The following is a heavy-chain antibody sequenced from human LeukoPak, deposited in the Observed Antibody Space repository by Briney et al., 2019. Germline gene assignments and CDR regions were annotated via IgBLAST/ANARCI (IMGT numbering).Heavy chain of an antibody. CDR1: GFSFSDYW. CDR2: IKQDGSEK. Sequence: GGSLRLSCAASGFSFSDYWMSWVRQAPGKGPEWVANIKQDGSEKYYADSVKGRFTISRDNSKNTLYLQMNSLRAEDTAVYYCARAQEGSSGWYRAFDYWGQGTLVTVSS. D-gene: IGHD6-19*01. J-gene: IGHJ4*02. CDR3: ARAQEGSSGWYRAFDY. V-gene: IGHV3-7*01.